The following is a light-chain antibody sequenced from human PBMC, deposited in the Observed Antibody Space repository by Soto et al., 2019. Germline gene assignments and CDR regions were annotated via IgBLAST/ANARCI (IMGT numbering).Light chain of an antibody. J-gene: IGLJ3*02. CDR3: AALDDCLSGRGL. CDR2: RNN. CDR1: SSNIGSNY. V-gene: IGLV1-47*01. Sequence: QSVLTQPPSASGTPGQKVTISCSGSSSNIGSNYVYWYQQLPGTAPKLLIYRNNQRPSGGLYRFSGSKSCTSASLAISWLRYEDEADYYWAALDDCLSGRGLFGGWTKLTVL.